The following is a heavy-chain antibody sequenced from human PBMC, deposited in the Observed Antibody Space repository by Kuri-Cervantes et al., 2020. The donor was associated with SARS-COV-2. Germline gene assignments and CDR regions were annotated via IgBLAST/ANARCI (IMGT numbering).Heavy chain of an antibody. CDR2: INHSGST. Sequence: SQTLSLTCAAYGGSFSGYYWSWIRQPPGKGLEWIGEINHSGSTNYNPSLKSRVTISVDTSKNQLSLKLSSVTAADTAVYYCASIVVVPAASGYYYYYGMDVWGQGTTVTVSS. CDR1: GGSFSGYY. D-gene: IGHD2-2*01. CDR3: ASIVVVPAASGYYYYYGMDV. J-gene: IGHJ6*02. V-gene: IGHV4-34*01.